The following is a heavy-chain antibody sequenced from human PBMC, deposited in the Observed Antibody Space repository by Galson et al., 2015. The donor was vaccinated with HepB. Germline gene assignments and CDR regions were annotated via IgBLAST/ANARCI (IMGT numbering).Heavy chain of an antibody. CDR1: GFTFSSYW. CDR3: ARAPTVTTGHFQH. Sequence: SLRLSCAASGFTFSSYWMHWVRQAPGKGLVWVSRINSDGSSTSYADSVKGRFTISRDNAKNTLYLQMNSLRAEDTAVYYCARAPTVTTGHFQHWGQGTLVTVSS. CDR2: INSDGSST. D-gene: IGHD4-17*01. J-gene: IGHJ1*01. V-gene: IGHV3-74*01.